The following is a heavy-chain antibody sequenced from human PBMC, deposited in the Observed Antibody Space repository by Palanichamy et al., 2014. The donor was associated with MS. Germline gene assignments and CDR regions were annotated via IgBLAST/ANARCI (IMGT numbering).Heavy chain of an antibody. J-gene: IGHJ4*02. V-gene: IGHV4-59*01. D-gene: IGHD3-10*01. CDR2: VFDSGIT. CDR3: AGFRAGGF. Sequence: QVHLQESGPGLVKPSETLSLTCLVSGGSFDIYYWSWFRQPPGKGLEWIGYVFDSGITSYNTSLQSRVTTSLDTSKKQFSLNLHSVTAADTAVYYCAGFRAGGFWGQGTLVTVSS. CDR1: GGSFDIYY.